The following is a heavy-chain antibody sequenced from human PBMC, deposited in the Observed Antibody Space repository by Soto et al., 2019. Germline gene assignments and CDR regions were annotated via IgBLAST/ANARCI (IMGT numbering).Heavy chain of an antibody. J-gene: IGHJ4*02. CDR1: GFTFSNYA. CDR2: ISGSGGST. D-gene: IGHD7-27*01. CDR3: AKGRQTGPRPYFDY. V-gene: IGHV3-23*01. Sequence: GGSLRLFCAASGFTFSNYAMSWVRQAPGKGLEWVSAISGSGGSTYYADSVKGRFTISRDNSKNTLYLQMTSLRAEDTAVYYCAKGRQTGPRPYFDYWGQGTLVTVSS.